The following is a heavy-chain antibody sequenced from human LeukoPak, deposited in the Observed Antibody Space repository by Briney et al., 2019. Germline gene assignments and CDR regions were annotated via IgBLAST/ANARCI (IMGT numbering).Heavy chain of an antibody. Sequence: PSGTLSLTCTVSGASVNSNYYYWGWIRQPPGKGLEWIGSIAYDGSTFYAPSLKSRVTISADTSKNQFSLKLTSVTAADTAVYYCARHADCLGDCYRNWGLGTLVTVSS. V-gene: IGHV4-39*01. CDR1: GASVNSNYYY. CDR3: ARHADCLGDCYRN. CDR2: IAYDGST. D-gene: IGHD2-21*01. J-gene: IGHJ4*02.